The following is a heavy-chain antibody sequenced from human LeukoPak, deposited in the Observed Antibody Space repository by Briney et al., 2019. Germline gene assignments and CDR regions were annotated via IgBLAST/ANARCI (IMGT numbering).Heavy chain of an antibody. V-gene: IGHV3-48*04. CDR2: ISSSSPI. CDR1: GFTFSSYS. D-gene: IGHD6-25*01. Sequence: GGSLRLSCAASGFTFSSYSMHWVRQAPGKGLEWVSYISSSSPISYADSVKGRFTISRDNAKNSLYLQMNSLRAEDTAVYYCARSLAAGFDIWGQGTMVTVSS. J-gene: IGHJ3*02. CDR3: ARSLAAGFDI.